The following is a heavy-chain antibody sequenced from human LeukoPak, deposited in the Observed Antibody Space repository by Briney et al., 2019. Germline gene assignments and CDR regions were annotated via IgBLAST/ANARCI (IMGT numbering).Heavy chain of an antibody. Sequence: ASVKVSCKASGYTFTSYDINWVRQATGQGLEWMGWMNPNSGNTGYAQKFQGRVTMTRNTSISTAYMELSSLRSEDTAVYYCARGGFGELFRLYYYYYMDVWGKGTTVTISS. CDR2: MNPNSGNT. CDR1: GYTFTSYD. J-gene: IGHJ6*03. V-gene: IGHV1-8*01. D-gene: IGHD3-10*01. CDR3: ARGGFGELFRLYYYYYMDV.